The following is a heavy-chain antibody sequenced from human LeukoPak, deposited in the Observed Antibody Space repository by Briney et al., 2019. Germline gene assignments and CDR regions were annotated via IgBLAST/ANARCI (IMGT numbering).Heavy chain of an antibody. CDR1: GFTFSGSA. CDR2: IRSKANSYAT. J-gene: IGHJ6*03. V-gene: IGHV3-73*01. D-gene: IGHD4-11*01. CDR3: ARKGGTVMMHYYYYYMDV. Sequence: GGSLRLSCAASGFTFSGSAMHWVRQASGKGLEWVGRIRSKANSYATAYAASVKGRFTISRDDSKNTAYPQMNSLKTEDTAVYYCARKGGTVMMHYYYYYMDVWGKGTTVTVSS.